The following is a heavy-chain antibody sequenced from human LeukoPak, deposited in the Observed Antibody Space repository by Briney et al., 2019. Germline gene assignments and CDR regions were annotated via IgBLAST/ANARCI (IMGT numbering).Heavy chain of an antibody. D-gene: IGHD3-10*01. V-gene: IGHV3-48*03. Sequence: PGGSLRLSCAASGFSFSSYEMNWVRQAPGKGLEWISYINSNGRNIDYADSVRGRFAISRDNAKNSLFLQMNSLRAEDTAVYCLCLWFGKGVYWGRGTLVTVSS. CDR2: INSNGRNI. CDR3: CLWFGKGVY. J-gene: IGHJ4*02. CDR1: GFSFSSYE.